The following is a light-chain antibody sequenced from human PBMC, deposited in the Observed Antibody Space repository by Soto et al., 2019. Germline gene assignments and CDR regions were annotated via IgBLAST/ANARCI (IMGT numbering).Light chain of an antibody. CDR1: SSDVGGYNY. J-gene: IGLJ2*01. CDR2: EVR. Sequence: QSALTQPASVSGSPGQSITISCTGTSSDVGGYNYVSWYQQHPDKAPKLMIYEVRNRPSGVSNRVSGSKSGNTASLTISGLQAEDEAYYYCPSYTSSTTLVVFGGGTKVTVL. CDR3: PSYTSSTTLVV. V-gene: IGLV2-14*01.